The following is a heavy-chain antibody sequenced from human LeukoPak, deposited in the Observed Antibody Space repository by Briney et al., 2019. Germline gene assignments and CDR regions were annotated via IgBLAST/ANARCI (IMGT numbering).Heavy chain of an antibody. V-gene: IGHV4-59*01. D-gene: IGHD6-13*01. CDR3: ARGIAAAGHTLYYYYGMDV. CDR1: GGYISNNY. Sequence: SETLSLTCTVSGGYISNNYWSWIRQPPGKGLEWIGYIYDSGSTNYNPSLKSRVTISVDTSKNQFFLNLSSVTAADTAVYYCARGIAAAGHTLYYYYGMDVWGQGTTVTVSS. CDR2: IYDSGST. J-gene: IGHJ6*02.